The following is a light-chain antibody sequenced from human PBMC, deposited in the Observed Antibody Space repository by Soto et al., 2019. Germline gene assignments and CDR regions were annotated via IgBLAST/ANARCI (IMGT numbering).Light chain of an antibody. Sequence: QSALTQPASVSASPGQSISISCTGTPNDVGAFDYVSWYQQHPGKAPKLIIFEVFNRPSGVSTRFSGSKSGSTASLTISGLQAEDEADYFCSSYTTNNGHVFGGGTKVT. J-gene: IGLJ2*01. CDR1: PNDVGAFDY. CDR2: EVF. V-gene: IGLV2-14*01. CDR3: SSYTTNNGHV.